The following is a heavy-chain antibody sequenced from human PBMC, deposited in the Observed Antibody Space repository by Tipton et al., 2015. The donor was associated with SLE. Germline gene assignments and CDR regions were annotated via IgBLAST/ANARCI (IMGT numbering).Heavy chain of an antibody. J-gene: IGHJ4*02. Sequence: TLSLTCTVSGGSINNYYWSWIRQPAGKGLGWIGRIYPTGSTNHNPSLKSRVTMSLDTSKNQFSLKLSSVTAADTAVYYCARGYYGRGDDWGQGTLVTVSS. CDR3: ARGYYGRGDD. CDR1: GGSINNYY. CDR2: IYPTGST. D-gene: IGHD3-10*01. V-gene: IGHV4-4*07.